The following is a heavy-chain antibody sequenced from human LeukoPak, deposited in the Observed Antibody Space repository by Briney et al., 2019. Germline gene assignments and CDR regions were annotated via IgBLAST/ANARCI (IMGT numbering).Heavy chain of an antibody. CDR2: INEDGSKK. D-gene: IGHD3-10*01. V-gene: IGHV3-7*01. CDR1: GFIFSNYW. Sequence: GVSVRLSCAASGFIFSNYWMIWVRQAPGKGLEWVDNINEDGSKKYYVGSVEGRFTISRDNAKNSVFLQMNSLRADDTAMYYCASSSYSCSSSWGQGTLVTVSS. CDR3: ASSSYSCSSS. J-gene: IGHJ5*02.